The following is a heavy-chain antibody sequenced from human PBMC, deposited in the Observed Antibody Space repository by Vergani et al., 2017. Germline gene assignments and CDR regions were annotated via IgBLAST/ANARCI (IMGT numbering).Heavy chain of an antibody. CDR1: GFTFNQYG. V-gene: IGHV3-33*01. CDR2: TWYDGNNK. J-gene: IGHJ5*02. CDR3: ARKAYDYGDYGWFDP. D-gene: IGHD4-17*01. Sequence: QVQLVESGGGVVQPGRSLRLSCAASGFTFNQYGMHWVRQAPGKGLEWVAVTWYDGNNKQYADSVKGRFTISRDNSKSTMYLQMNSLRDEDTAVYYCARKAYDYGDYGWFDPWGQGTLVTVSS.